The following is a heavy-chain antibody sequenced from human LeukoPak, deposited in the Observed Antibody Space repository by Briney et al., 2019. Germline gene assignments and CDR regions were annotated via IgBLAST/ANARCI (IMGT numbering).Heavy chain of an antibody. CDR3: ARGPVAYYYYYMDV. Sequence: ASVTVSCKASGYTFTGYYMHWVRQAPGQGLEWMGWINPNSGGTNYAQKFQGRVTMTRDTSISTAYMELSRLRSDDTAVYYCARGPVAYYYYYMDVWGKGTTVTVSS. V-gene: IGHV1-2*02. CDR1: GYTFTGYY. CDR2: INPNSGGT. D-gene: IGHD5-12*01. J-gene: IGHJ6*03.